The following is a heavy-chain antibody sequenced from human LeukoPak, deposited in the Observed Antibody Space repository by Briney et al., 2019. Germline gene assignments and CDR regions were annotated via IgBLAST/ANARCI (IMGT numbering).Heavy chain of an antibody. V-gene: IGHV3-23*01. J-gene: IGHJ6*03. CDR2: IVDTGDST. CDR3: AKERGHPLANYYMDV. CDR1: GFTFSSYA. D-gene: IGHD1-26*01. Sequence: PGGSLRLSSAASGFTFSSYAMSWVRQAPGKGLEWVSTIVDTGDSTFYADSVRGRFTISRDSSKNTLYLQMNSLRAEDTAVYSCAKERGHPLANYYMDVWGKGTTVTVSS.